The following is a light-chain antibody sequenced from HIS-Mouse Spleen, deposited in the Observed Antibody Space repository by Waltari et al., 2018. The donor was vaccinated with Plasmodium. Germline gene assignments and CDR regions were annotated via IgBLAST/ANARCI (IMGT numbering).Light chain of an antibody. V-gene: IGKV1-39*01. CDR2: AAS. CDR1: QGISNY. Sequence: DIQMTQSPSSLSASVGDRGTITCRASQGISNYLNWYQQKPGKAPKFLIYAASALQSGVPSRFSGSGSGTDFTLTISSLQPEDFATYYCQQSYSTWTFGQGTKVEIK. J-gene: IGKJ1*01. CDR3: QQSYSTWT.